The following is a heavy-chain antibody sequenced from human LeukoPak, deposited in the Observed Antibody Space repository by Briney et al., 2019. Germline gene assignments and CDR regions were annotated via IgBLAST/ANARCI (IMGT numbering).Heavy chain of an antibody. D-gene: IGHD5-24*01. V-gene: IGHV4-59*12. Sequence: SETLSLTCTVSGGSISSYYWGWIRQPPGKGLEWIGYIYYSGSINYNPSLKSRVTISVDTSKNQFSLKLSSVTAADTAVYYCAGRDGYNFDYWGQGTLVTVSS. CDR3: AGRDGYNFDY. CDR2: IYYSGSI. CDR1: GGSISSYY. J-gene: IGHJ4*02.